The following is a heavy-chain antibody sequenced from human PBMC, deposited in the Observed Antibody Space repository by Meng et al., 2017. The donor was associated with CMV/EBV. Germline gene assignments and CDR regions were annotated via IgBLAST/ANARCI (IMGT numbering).Heavy chain of an antibody. D-gene: IGHD3-3*01. CDR2: INPNSGGT. J-gene: IGHJ1*01. CDR1: YTFTGYY. CDR3: ARVPDTIFGVVIKYFQH. V-gene: IGHV1-2*02. Sequence: YTFTGYYMHWVRQAPGQGLEWMGWINPNSGGTNYAQKFQGRVTMTRDTPISTAYMELSRLRSDDTAVYYCARVPDTIFGVVIKYFQHWGQGTLVTVSS.